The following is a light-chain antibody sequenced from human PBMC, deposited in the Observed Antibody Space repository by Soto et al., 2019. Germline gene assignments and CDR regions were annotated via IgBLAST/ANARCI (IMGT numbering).Light chain of an antibody. V-gene: IGKV3-15*01. CDR1: QSVSGN. Sequence: EMVMTQSPATLSVSPGERATLSCSASQSVSGNLAWYQQKPGQAPRLLIYGASTRATGIPARFSGSGSGTDFTPTISSLQSEYFAVYYCQHYDNWLITFGQGTRLEIK. CDR2: GAS. J-gene: IGKJ5*01. CDR3: QHYDNWLIT.